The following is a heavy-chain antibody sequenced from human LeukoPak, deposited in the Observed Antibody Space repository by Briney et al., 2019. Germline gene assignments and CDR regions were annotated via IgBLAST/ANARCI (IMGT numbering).Heavy chain of an antibody. CDR3: ATFDSSGYCPYDY. J-gene: IGHJ4*02. CDR2: FDPEDGET. CDR1: GYTLTELS. V-gene: IGHV1-24*01. Sequence: ASVKASCKVSGYTLTELSMHWVRQAPGKGLEWMGGFDPEDGETIYAQKFQGRVTMTEDTSTDTAYMELSSLRSEDTAVYCCATFDSSGYCPYDYWGQGTLVTVSS. D-gene: IGHD3-22*01.